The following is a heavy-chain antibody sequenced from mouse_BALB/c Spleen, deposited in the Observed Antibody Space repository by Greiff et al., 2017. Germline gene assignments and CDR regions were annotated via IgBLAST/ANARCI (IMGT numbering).Heavy chain of an antibody. CDR3: KGVTTSFAY. V-gene: IGHV14-4*02. D-gene: IGHD2-2*01. CDR2: IDPENGDT. J-gene: IGHJ3*01. CDR1: GFNIKDYY. Sequence: VQLKESGAELVRSGASVKLSCTASGFNIKDYYMHWVKQRPEQGLEWIGWIDPENGDTEYAPKFQGKATMTADTSSNTAYLQLSSLTSEDTAVYYCKGVTTSFAYWGQGTLVTVSA.